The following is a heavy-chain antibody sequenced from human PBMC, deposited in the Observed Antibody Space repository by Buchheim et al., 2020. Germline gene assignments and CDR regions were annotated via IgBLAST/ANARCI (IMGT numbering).Heavy chain of an antibody. J-gene: IGHJ6*02. CDR3: ARDTPTMVTGDYYYGMDV. Sequence: QVQLVESGGGVVQPGRSLRLSCAASGFTFSSYAMHWVRQAPGKGLEWVAVISYDGSNKYYADSVKGRFNISRDNSKNTLYLQMNSLRAEDTAVYYCARDTPTMVTGDYYYGMDVWGQGTT. D-gene: IGHD5-18*01. CDR2: ISYDGSNK. V-gene: IGHV3-30-3*01. CDR1: GFTFSSYA.